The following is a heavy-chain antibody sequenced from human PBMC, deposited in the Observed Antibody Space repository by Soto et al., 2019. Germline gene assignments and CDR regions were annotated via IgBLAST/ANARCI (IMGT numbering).Heavy chain of an antibody. CDR2: IWYDGSNK. D-gene: IGHD3-9*01. CDR3: ATSFRYFDN. V-gene: IGHV3-33*01. CDR1: GFTFSSYG. Sequence: GGSLRLSCAASGFTFSSYGMHWVRQAPGKGLEWVAVIWYDGSNKYYADSVKGRFTISRDNSKNTVTLQMNNLTVDDTAVYYCATSFRYFDNWGQGTRVTVSS. J-gene: IGHJ4*02.